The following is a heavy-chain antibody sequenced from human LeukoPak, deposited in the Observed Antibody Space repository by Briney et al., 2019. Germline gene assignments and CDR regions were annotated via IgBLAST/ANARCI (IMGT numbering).Heavy chain of an antibody. J-gene: IGHJ4*02. V-gene: IGHV1-69*04. CDR3: ARATYCCGGSCYFDY. CDR1: GGTFSSYA. Sequence: SVKVSCKASGGTFSSYAISWVRQAPGQVLEWMGRIIPILGIANYAQKFQGRVTITADKSTSTAYMELSSLRSEDTAVYYCARATYCCGGSCYFDYWGQGTLVTVSS. CDR2: IIPILGIA. D-gene: IGHD2-15*01.